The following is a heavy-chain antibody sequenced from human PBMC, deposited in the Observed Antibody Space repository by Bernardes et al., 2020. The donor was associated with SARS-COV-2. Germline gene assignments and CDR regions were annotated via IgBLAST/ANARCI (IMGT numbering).Heavy chain of an antibody. J-gene: IGHJ4*02. D-gene: IGHD2-15*01. CDR2: IYYNGNT. Sequence: SETLSLTCTVSGSSVSSGGYYWSWIRQPPGKGLDWVGFIYYNGNTNYNPSLKSRVTISVDTSKNQLSLKLTSVTAADTAVYYFARDVRGGTIDYWGQGTPVIVSS. CDR1: GSSVSSGGYY. V-gene: IGHV4-61*08. CDR3: ARDVRGGTIDY.